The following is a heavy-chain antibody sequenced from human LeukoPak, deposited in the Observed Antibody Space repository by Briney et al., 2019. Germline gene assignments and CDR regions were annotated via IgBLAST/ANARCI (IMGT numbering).Heavy chain of an antibody. V-gene: IGHV3-30-3*01. CDR3: ARATGVYFDY. D-gene: IGHD7-27*01. J-gene: IGHJ4*02. CDR2: ISYDGSNK. CDR1: GFTFSSSA. Sequence: PGGSLRLSCAASGFTFSSSAMSWVRQAPGKGLEWVAVISYDGSNKYYADSVKGRFTISRDNSKNTLYLQMNSLRAEDTAVYYCARATGVYFDYWGQGTLVTVSS.